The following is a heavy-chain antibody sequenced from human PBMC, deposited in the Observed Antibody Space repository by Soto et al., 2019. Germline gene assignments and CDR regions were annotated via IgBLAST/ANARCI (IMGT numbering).Heavy chain of an antibody. CDR1: GFTFNNYE. J-gene: IGHJ4*02. V-gene: IGHV3-48*03. CDR2: ISNTETAI. D-gene: IGHD1-1*01. CDR3: AREMPTNLPYFDL. Sequence: EVQLVESGGGLVQPGGSLRLSCAASGFTFNNYEMHWVRQATGKGLEWISYISNTETAIYYADSVTGRFTISRDNAKRSLYLQMNSLTVDDTAVYYCAREMPTNLPYFDLWGQGTLVTVSS.